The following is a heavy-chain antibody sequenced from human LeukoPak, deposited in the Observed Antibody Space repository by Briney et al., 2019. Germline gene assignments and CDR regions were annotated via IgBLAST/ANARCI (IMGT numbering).Heavy chain of an antibody. J-gene: IGHJ5*02. CDR1: GGSFSGYY. CDR2: INHSGST. CDR3: ARAPRGYSYGFRNWFDP. Sequence: PSETLSLTCAVYGGSFSGYYWSWIRQPPGKGLEWIGEINHSGSTNYNPSPKSRVTISVDTSKNQFSLKLSSVTAADTAVYYCARAPRGYSYGFRNWFDPWGQGTLVTVSS. D-gene: IGHD5-18*01. V-gene: IGHV4-34*01.